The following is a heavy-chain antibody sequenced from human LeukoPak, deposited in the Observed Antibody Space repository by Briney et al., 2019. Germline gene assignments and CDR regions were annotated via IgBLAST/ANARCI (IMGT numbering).Heavy chain of an antibody. CDR3: AKRYDSGAYYFDY. CDR2: ISDSGGST. D-gene: IGHD3-22*01. Sequence: GGSLRLSCAASGFTFSSYAMSWVRQAPGKGLEWVSPISDSGGSTYSADSVKGRFTISRDISKNTLFLQMNSLRAEDAAVYYCAKRYDSGAYYFDYWGQGTLVTVSS. V-gene: IGHV3-23*01. J-gene: IGHJ4*02. CDR1: GFTFSSYA.